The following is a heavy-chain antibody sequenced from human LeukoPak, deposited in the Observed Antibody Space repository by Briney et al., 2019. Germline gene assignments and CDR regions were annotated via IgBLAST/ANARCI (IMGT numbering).Heavy chain of an antibody. V-gene: IGHV3-33*01. CDR1: GFTFSTYG. D-gene: IGHD3-3*01. CDR3: ARESERSTSIFRTDPDYFDH. CDR2: IWCDGSDK. Sequence: GGSLRLSCAASGFTFSTYGMHWVRQAPGKGLEWVAGIWCDGSDKYYADSVKGRFTISRDNSKNTLYLQMSSLRAEDTAVYYCARESERSTSIFRTDPDYFDHWGQGALVTVSS. J-gene: IGHJ4*02.